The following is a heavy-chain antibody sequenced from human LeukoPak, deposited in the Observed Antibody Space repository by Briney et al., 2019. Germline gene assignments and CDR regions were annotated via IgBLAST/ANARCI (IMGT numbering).Heavy chain of an antibody. CDR2: IDHSGST. CDR3: ARGHYYYYYYMDV. CDR1: GGSFSGYY. V-gene: IGHV4-34*01. J-gene: IGHJ6*03. Sequence: SETLSLTCAVYGGSFSGYYWSWIRQPPGKGLEWIGEIDHSGSTNYNPSLKSRVTISVDTSKNQFSLKLSSVTAADTAVYYCARGHYYYYYYMDVWGKGTTVTVSS.